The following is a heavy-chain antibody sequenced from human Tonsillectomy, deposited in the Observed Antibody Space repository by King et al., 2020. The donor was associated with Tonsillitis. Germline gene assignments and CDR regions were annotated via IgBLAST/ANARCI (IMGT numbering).Heavy chain of an antibody. CDR1: GGSISSTSYY. J-gene: IGHJ4*02. V-gene: IGHV4-39*01. CDR2: IYYSGST. CDR3: ASHYCGGDCYPIAAFFDF. D-gene: IGHD2-21*02. Sequence: QLQESGPGLVKPSETLSLTCTVSGGSISSTSYYWGWIRQPPGKGLEWIGIIYYSGSTYYNPSLHSRVTISVDTSKNQFSLRLRSVTAADTAVYYCASHYCGGDCYPIAAFFDFWGQGTLVTVSS.